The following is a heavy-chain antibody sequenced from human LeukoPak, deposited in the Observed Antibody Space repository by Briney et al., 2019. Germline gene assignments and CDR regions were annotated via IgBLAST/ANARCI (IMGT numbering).Heavy chain of an antibody. CDR2: INPSGGST. D-gene: IGHD2-15*01. Sequence: ASVKVSCKASGYTFTSYYMHWVRQAPGQGLEWMGIINPSGGSTTYAQKFQGRVTMSMDTSISTADMELSSLRSDDTAVYYCARGVVAATFYYYMDVWGKGTTVTVSS. J-gene: IGHJ6*03. CDR3: ARGVVAATFYYYMDV. CDR1: GYTFTSYY. V-gene: IGHV1-46*01.